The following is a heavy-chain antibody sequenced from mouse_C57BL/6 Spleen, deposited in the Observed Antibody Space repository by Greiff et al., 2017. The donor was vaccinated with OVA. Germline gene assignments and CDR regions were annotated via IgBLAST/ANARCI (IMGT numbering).Heavy chain of an antibody. V-gene: IGHV1-15*01. CDR1: GYTFTDYE. J-gene: IGHJ2*01. Sequence: QVQLKESGAELVRPGASVTLSCKASGYTFTDYEMHWVKQTPVHGLEWIGAIDPETGGTAYNQKFKGKAILTADKSSSTAYMELRSLTSEDSAVYYCTRSIYWGQGTTLTVSS. CDR3: TRSIY. CDR2: IDPETGGT.